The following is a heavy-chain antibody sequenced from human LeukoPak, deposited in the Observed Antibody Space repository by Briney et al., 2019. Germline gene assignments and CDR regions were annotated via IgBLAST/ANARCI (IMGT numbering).Heavy chain of an antibody. Sequence: SQTLSLTCAISGVSVSSNSVAWNWIRQSPSKGLEWLGRTYYRSKWNNDYAASVKSRITINPDTSKNQFSLQLNSVTPEDTAVYYCARRQYSSGWYGNPYYFDYWGQGTLVTVSS. CDR1: GVSVSSNSVA. V-gene: IGHV6-1*01. D-gene: IGHD6-19*01. CDR2: TYYRSKWNN. J-gene: IGHJ4*02. CDR3: ARRQYSSGWYGNPYYFDY.